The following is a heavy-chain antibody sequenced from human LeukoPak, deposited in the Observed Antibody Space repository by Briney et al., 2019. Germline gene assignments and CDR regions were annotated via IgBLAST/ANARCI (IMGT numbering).Heavy chain of an antibody. V-gene: IGHV3-66*02. J-gene: IGHJ1*01. CDR3: ARDGGSGPAEYFQH. CDR1: GFTVSSNY. CDR2: IYSGGSGGST. D-gene: IGHD2-15*01. Sequence: GGSLRLSCAASGFTVSSNYMSWVRQAPGKGLEWVSGIYSGGSGGSTYYADSVKGRFTISRDNSKNTLYLQMNSLRAEDTAVYYCARDGGSGPAEYFQHWGQGTLVTVSS.